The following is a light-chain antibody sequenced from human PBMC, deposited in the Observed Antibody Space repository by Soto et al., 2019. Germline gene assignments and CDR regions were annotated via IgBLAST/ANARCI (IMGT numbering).Light chain of an antibody. J-gene: IGKJ3*01. V-gene: IGKV1-27*01. Sequence: DIQMTQSPSSLSASVGDRVTITCRASQGIKNYLAWYQQKPGKVPKLLIFGASTSQSGVPFRFSGSGSGTDFTLTISSLQPEDVATYYCQNHNSAPLTFGPGTKVDIK. CDR2: GAS. CDR3: QNHNSAPLT. CDR1: QGIKNY.